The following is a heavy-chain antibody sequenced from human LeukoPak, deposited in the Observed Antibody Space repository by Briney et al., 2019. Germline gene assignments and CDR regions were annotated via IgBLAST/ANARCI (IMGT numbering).Heavy chain of an antibody. D-gene: IGHD3-3*01. CDR3: ARDLFWSGYSRKTFDY. Sequence: GGSLRLSCAASGFSVSSNNMNWGRQATGKGLEWVSIIYSGGNTHYADSVKGRFTISRDNSKNTLYLQMNSVRAEDTAVYYCARDLFWSGYSRKTFDYWGQGTLVTVSS. V-gene: IGHV3-66*01. CDR2: IYSGGNT. J-gene: IGHJ4*02. CDR1: GFSVSSNN.